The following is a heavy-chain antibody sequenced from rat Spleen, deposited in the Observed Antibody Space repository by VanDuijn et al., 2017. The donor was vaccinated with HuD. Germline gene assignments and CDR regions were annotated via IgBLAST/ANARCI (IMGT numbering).Heavy chain of an antibody. Sequence: EVQLVESGGGLVQPGNSLKLSCAASGFVFSDYYVAWVRQAPTKGLEWVATISYDGSSTFYRDSVRDRFTISRDNAKSTLYLQMESLRSEDTATYYCAKDPWDSGANWFAYWGQGTLVTVSS. CDR2: ISYDGSST. CDR3: AKDPWDSGANWFAY. J-gene: IGHJ3*01. V-gene: IGHV5S10*01. D-gene: IGHD4-3*01. CDR1: GFVFSDYY.